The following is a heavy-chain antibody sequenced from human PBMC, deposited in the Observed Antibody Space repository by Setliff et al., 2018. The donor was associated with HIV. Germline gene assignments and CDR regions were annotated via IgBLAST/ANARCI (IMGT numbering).Heavy chain of an antibody. Sequence: KPSETLSLTCTVSGDSISNYYWTWIRQPPGKGLEWIGYIYYSGTTNYNPSLKSRVTISVDTSKNQFSLKLTSVTAADTAVYYCARGRPNSSRSSLVYWGQGTLVTVSS. V-gene: IGHV4-59*01. J-gene: IGHJ4*02. CDR2: IYYSGTT. CDR1: GDSISNYY. D-gene: IGHD6-6*01. CDR3: ARGRPNSSRSSLVY.